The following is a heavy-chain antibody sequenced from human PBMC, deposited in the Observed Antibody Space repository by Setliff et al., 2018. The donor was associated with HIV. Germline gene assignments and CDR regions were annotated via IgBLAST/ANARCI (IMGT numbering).Heavy chain of an antibody. V-gene: IGHV1-3*01. CDR1: GYTFTQSH. Sequence: ASVKVSCKTSGYTFTQSHLHWVRQVPGQGPEWMGWINLVTTKTAYLQKFQGRVTITRDTSATTAYMEMSSLRSDDTAEYYCVNGGSVGQFDYWGQGTLVTVSS. CDR2: INLVTTKT. J-gene: IGHJ4*02. D-gene: IGHD3-16*01. CDR3: VNGGSVGQFDY.